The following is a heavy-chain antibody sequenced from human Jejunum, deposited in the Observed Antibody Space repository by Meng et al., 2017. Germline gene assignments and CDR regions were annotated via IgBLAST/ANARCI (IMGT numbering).Heavy chain of an antibody. CDR3: VNWTSNWPHY. Sequence: GESLKISCAASGFTFSTAWMTWVRQAPGKGLEWVGRIKSKNDGATTDYAEPVKGRFTISRDDSKNTVYLQMNSLKTEDTAVYYCVNWTSNWPHYWGQGTLVTVSS. D-gene: IGHD1-1*01. CDR2: IKSKNDGATT. V-gene: IGHV3-15*01. J-gene: IGHJ4*02. CDR1: GFTFSTAW.